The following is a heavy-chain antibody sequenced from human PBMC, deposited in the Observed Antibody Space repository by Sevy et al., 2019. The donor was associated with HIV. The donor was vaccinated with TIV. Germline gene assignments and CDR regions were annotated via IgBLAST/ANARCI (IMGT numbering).Heavy chain of an antibody. J-gene: IGHJ4*02. V-gene: IGHV3-21*01. CDR3: ARGLGAGGGVNYFDY. CDR1: GFTFSSYS. CDR2: ISSSSSYI. D-gene: IGHD2-21*01. Sequence: GGSLRLSCAASGFTFSSYSMNWVRQAPGKGLEWVSSISSSSSYIYYADSVKGRFTISRDNAKNSLYLQMNSLRAEDTAVYYCARGLGAGGGVNYFDYWGQGTLVTVSS.